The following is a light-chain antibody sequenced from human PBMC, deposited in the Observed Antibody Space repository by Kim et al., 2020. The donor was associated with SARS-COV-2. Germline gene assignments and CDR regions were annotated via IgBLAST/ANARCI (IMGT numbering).Light chain of an antibody. CDR1: PAGICGFRY. CDR2: GVA. Sequence: PGQTMSISCTGSPAGICGFRYGAQYEQHAGNAPKLIIYGVATRPSGVSDRFSGSKSGDTASLTISGLQAEDDADYFCCSCSTNSRLFGGGTQLTVL. J-gene: IGLJ3*02. CDR3: CSCSTNSRL. V-gene: IGLV2-14*03.